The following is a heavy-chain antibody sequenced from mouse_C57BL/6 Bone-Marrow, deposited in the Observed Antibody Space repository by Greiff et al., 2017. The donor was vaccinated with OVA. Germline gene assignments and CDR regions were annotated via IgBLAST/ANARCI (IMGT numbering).Heavy chain of an antibody. CDR2: IYPGSGST. V-gene: IGHV1-55*01. J-gene: IGHJ4*01. D-gene: IGHD1-1*01. CDR3: ARGGVWYGSAMDY. CDR1: GYTFTSYW. Sequence: QVQLQQPGAELVKPGASVKMSCKASGYTFTSYWITWVKQRPGQGLEWIGDIYPGSGSTNYNEKFKSKATLTVDTSSSTAYMQLSSLTSEDSAVYYCARGGVWYGSAMDYWGQGTSVTVSS.